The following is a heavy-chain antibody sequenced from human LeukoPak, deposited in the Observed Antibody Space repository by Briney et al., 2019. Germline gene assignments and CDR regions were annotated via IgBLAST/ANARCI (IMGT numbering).Heavy chain of an antibody. V-gene: IGHV3-30*18. CDR1: GFTFSNYW. CDR2: ISYDGSNK. J-gene: IGHJ4*02. D-gene: IGHD4-17*01. CDR3: AKDGATVTTYFDY. Sequence: GGSLRLSCAASGFTFSNYWMTWVRQAPGKGLEWVAVISYDGSNKYYADSVKDRFTISRDNSKNTLYLQMNSLRAEDTAVYYCAKDGATVTTYFDYWGQGTLVTVSS.